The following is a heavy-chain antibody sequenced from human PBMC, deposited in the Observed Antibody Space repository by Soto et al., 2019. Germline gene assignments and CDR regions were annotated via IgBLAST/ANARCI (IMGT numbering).Heavy chain of an antibody. D-gene: IGHD6-13*01. V-gene: IGHV1-8*01. CDR3: ARDEAAGHNWFDP. Sequence: QVQLVQSGAEVKKPGASVKVSCKASGYTFTIYDLNWVRQATGQDLEWMGWMNPKSGNTGYAQKAQGRVTMTRETSISTAYMELSSLRSEDTAMYYCARDEAAGHNWFDPWGQGTLVTVSS. CDR1: GYTFTIYD. CDR2: MNPKSGNT. J-gene: IGHJ5*02.